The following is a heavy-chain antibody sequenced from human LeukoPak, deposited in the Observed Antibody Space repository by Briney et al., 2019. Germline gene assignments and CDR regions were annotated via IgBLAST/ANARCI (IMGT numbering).Heavy chain of an antibody. D-gene: IGHD3-10*01. Sequence: GGSLRLSCSASGFTFSSYGMHWVRQAPGKGLEWVAFIRYDGSNKYYADSVKGRFTISRDNSKNTLYLQMNSLRAEDTAVYYCAKDYSKTSYYGSGTYYRPNWFDPWGQGTLVTVSS. J-gene: IGHJ5*02. CDR1: GFTFSSYG. V-gene: IGHV3-30*02. CDR3: AKDYSKTSYYGSGTYYRPNWFDP. CDR2: IRYDGSNK.